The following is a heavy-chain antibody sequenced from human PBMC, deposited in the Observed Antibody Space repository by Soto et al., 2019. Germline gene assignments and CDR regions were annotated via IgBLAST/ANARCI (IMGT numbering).Heavy chain of an antibody. CDR1: GFTFSSYW. V-gene: IGHV3-74*01. J-gene: IGHJ4*02. CDR3: ARDAKWLRFADY. D-gene: IGHD5-12*01. Sequence: EVQLVESGGGLVQPGGSLRLSCAASGFTFSSYWMHWVRQAPGKGLVWVSRINSDGSSTSYADSVKGRFTISRDNAKNTLYLHMNSLRAEDTAVYYCARDAKWLRFADYRGQGTLVTVSS. CDR2: INSDGSST.